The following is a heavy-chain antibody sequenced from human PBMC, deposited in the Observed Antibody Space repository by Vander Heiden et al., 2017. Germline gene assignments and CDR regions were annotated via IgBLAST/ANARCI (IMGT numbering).Heavy chain of an antibody. CDR1: GFTFSSYA. J-gene: IGHJ4*02. D-gene: IGHD6-13*01. CDR3: AKVLGAAGTLTGFDY. Sequence: EVQLLESGGNLVQPGGSLRLSCAASGFTFSSYAMSWVRQAPGKGLEWVSAISGRGDTTYYADSGKGRFTISRDNSKNTLYLQMNSLRAEDTAVYYCAKVLGAAGTLTGFDYWGQGTLVTVYS. V-gene: IGHV3-23*01. CDR2: ISGRGDTT.